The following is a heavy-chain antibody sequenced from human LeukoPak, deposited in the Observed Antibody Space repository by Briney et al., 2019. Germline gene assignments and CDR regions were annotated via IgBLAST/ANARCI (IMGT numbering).Heavy chain of an antibody. D-gene: IGHD2-2*01. CDR3: GRLNLPAVSGAFDS. CDR2: IHSSGTT. CDR1: GGSISTYY. V-gene: IGHV4-4*07. Sequence: PSETLSLTCTVSGGSISTYYWSWIRQPAGKGLEWIGRIHSSGTTHYNPSLRSRVTLSIDTSKNQFSLKLSSVTAADTAVYYCGRLNLPAVSGAFDSWGQGTLVTASS. J-gene: IGHJ4*02.